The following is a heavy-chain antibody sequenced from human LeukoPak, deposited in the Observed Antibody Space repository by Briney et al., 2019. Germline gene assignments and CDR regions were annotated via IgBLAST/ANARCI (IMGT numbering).Heavy chain of an antibody. J-gene: IGHJ4*02. D-gene: IGHD3-9*01. CDR2: ISGSGGST. CDR1: GGSISSYY. CDR3: AKDPDYDILTGYFDY. V-gene: IGHV3-23*01. Sequence: ETLSLTCTVSGGSISSYYWSWVRQAPGKGLEWVSAISGSGGSTYYADSVKGRFTISRDNSKNTLYLQMNSLRAEDTAVYYCAKDPDYDILTGYFDYWGQGTLVTVSS.